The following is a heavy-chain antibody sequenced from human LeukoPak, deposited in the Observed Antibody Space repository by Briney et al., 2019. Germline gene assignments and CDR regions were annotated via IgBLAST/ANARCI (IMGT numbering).Heavy chain of an antibody. CDR3: ARHDEYYYDSSGYFDY. Sequence: PSETLSLTCTVSGGSISSSSYYWGWIRQSPGKGLQWIGSIFYSGSTYYNPSLKSRVTISVDTSKNHFSLRLSSVTAADTAVYYCARHDEYYYDSSGYFDYWGQGTLVTVSS. V-gene: IGHV4-39*01. CDR2: IFYSGST. D-gene: IGHD3-22*01. J-gene: IGHJ4*02. CDR1: GGSISSSSYY.